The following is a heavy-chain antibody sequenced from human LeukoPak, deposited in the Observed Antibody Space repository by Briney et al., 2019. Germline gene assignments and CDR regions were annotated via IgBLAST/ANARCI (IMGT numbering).Heavy chain of an antibody. CDR2: IKSKTDGGTI. J-gene: IGHJ1*01. V-gene: IGHV3-15*01. CDR1: GFTFSKVW. Sequence: GGSLRLSCAAYGFTFSKVWMSWVRQAPGKGLEWVGRIKSKTDGGTIDYAAPVKGRFTISSDDSKDTLFLQMNSLKTEDTAVYYCTTDLSELDDSGYYAKYFHHWGQGTLVSVSS. CDR3: TTDLSELDDSGYYAKYFHH. D-gene: IGHD3-22*01.